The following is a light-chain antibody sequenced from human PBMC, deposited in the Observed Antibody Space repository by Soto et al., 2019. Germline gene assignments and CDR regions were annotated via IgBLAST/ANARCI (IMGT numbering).Light chain of an antibody. J-gene: IGKJ4*01. CDR2: EAS. Sequence: DIPMTQSPSSLSASVGDRVTITCRASQGVNSWLAWYQKKPGKATELLISEASSLHSGVPSRFSGSGCGTDFTLTISSLQPEDFATYYCQQANSFPLTFGGGTKVEVQ. V-gene: IGKV1-12*01. CDR1: QGVNSW. CDR3: QQANSFPLT.